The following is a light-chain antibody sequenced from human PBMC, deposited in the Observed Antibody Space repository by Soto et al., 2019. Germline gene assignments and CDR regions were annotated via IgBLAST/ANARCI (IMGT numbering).Light chain of an antibody. Sequence: QPVLTQSPSASASLGASVKLTCTLSSGHSSYAIAWHQQQPEKGHRYLLKLSSDGSHSKGDGIPDRFSGSSSGAERSLSVPSVESEDESDYYCQTWDTGARVVFGGGTKLTVL. CDR3: QTWDTGARVV. J-gene: IGLJ2*01. CDR2: LSSDGSH. CDR1: SGHSSYA. V-gene: IGLV4-69*01.